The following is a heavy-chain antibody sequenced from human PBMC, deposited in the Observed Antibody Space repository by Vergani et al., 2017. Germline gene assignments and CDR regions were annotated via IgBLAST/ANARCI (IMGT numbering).Heavy chain of an antibody. J-gene: IGHJ5*02. CDR3: ARHSTVEWLVKLGWIDP. CDR1: GASIRSSNYH. V-gene: IGHV4-39*01. CDR2: IYYSGST. D-gene: IGHD6-19*01. Sequence: QLQLQESGPGLVKPSATLSLTCSVSGASIRSSNYHWGWIRQPPGKGLELIASIYYSGSTYYNPSLKSRVTMSVDTSKNQFSLKLSSVTAADTAVYFCARHSTVEWLVKLGWIDPWGRGILVTVSS.